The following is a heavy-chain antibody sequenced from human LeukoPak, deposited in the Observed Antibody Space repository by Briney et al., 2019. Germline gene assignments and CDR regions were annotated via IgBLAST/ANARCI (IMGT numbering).Heavy chain of an antibody. CDR1: GYTFTSYG. CDR2: ISAYNGNT. J-gene: IGHJ6*03. CDR3: ARRRRHCSSTSCYGHYYYYYMDV. Sequence: ASVKVSCKASGYTFTSYGISWVRQAPGQGLEWMGWISAYNGNTNYAQKLQGRVTMTTDTSTSTAYMELRSLRSDDTAVYYCARRRRHCSSTSCYGHYYYYYMDVWGKGTTVTVSS. D-gene: IGHD2-2*01. V-gene: IGHV1-18*01.